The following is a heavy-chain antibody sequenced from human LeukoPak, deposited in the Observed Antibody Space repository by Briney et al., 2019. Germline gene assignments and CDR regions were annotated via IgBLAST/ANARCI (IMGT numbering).Heavy chain of an antibody. CDR3: ARVEYPWGGSGSYYLIH. CDR2: IYHSGST. Sequence: SETLSLTCTVSGYSISSGYYWGWIRQPPGKGLEWIGSIYHSGSTYYNPSLKSRVTISVDTSKNQFSLKLSSVTAADTAVYYCARVEYPWGGSGSYYLIHWGQGTLVTVSS. CDR1: GYSISSGYY. D-gene: IGHD3-10*01. V-gene: IGHV4-38-2*02. J-gene: IGHJ4*02.